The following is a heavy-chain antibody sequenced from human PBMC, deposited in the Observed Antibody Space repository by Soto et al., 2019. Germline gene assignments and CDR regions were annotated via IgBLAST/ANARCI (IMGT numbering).Heavy chain of an antibody. CDR3: ATNHGSGSTHFDH. CDR2: IIPMLRMS. V-gene: IGHV1-69*02. Sequence: QVQLVQSGAEVKKPGSSVKVSCSASAGTFDSYTISWVRQVPGQRLEWMGRIIPMLRMSNFAQNFQGRVSMTADESTSTVYMVLSSLRSEDTAFYFCATNHGSGSTHFDHWGQGTPVTVTS. J-gene: IGHJ5*02. CDR1: AGTFDSYT. D-gene: IGHD3-10*01.